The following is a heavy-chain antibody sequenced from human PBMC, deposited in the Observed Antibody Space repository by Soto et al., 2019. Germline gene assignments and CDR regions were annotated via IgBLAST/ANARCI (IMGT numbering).Heavy chain of an antibody. J-gene: IGHJ5*02. CDR3: ARHGGGLVVVPAVIRRFDP. CDR2: IYYSGNT. Sequence: NPSETLSLTCTVSGGSISSSYYYWGWIRQPPGKGLEWIGSIYYSGNTYYNPSLKSRVNISVNTSKNQFSLTVTSVTAADTAVYYCARHGGGLVVVPAVIRRFDPWGKVTLFTVSS. V-gene: IGHV4-39*01. D-gene: IGHD2-2*02. CDR1: GGSISSSYYY.